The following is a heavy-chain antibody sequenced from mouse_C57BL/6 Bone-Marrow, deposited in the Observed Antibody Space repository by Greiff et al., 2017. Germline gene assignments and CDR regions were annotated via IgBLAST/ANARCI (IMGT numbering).Heavy chain of an antibody. CDR3: TTYYSNFPAWFAY. V-gene: IGHV14-4*01. CDR2: IDPENGDT. CDR1: GFNIQDDY. J-gene: IGHJ3*01. D-gene: IGHD2-5*01. Sequence: QPSGAELVRPGASVKLSCTASGFNIQDDYMHWVKQRPEQGLEWIGWIDPENGDTEYASKFQGKATITADTSSNTAYLQLSSRTSEDTAVYYCTTYYSNFPAWFAYWGQGTLVTVSA.